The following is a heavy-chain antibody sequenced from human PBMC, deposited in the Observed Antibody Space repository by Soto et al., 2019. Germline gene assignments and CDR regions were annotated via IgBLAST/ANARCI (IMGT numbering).Heavy chain of an antibody. CDR1: GGTFSSYT. CDR2: IIPILGIA. CDR3: AREVHLLTRYYYYGMDV. D-gene: IGHD1-1*01. V-gene: IGHV1-69*04. Sequence: GASVKVSCKASGGTFSSYTISWVRQAPGQGLEWMGRIIPILGIANYADSVKGRFTISRDNSKNTLYLQMNSLRAEDTAVYYCAREVHLLTRYYYYGMDVWGQGTTVTVSS. J-gene: IGHJ6*02.